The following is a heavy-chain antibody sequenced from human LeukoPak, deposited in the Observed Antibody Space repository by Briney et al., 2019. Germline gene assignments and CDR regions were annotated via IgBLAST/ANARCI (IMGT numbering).Heavy chain of an antibody. CDR3: ARDSNLYSSHFDY. Sequence: ASVSVSCKASGYTFSTFGRIWVRQAPGQGLEWRGWIYPYNGDIKYAWKVQGRVTMTTDTSTSTAYMELRSLRSDDTAVYYCARDSNLYSSHFDYWGQGTLVTVSS. CDR1: GYTFSTFG. J-gene: IGHJ4*02. CDR2: IYPYNGDI. V-gene: IGHV1-18*01. D-gene: IGHD2-8*01.